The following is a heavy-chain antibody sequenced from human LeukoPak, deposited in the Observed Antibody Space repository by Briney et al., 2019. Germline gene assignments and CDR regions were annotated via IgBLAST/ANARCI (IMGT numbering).Heavy chain of an antibody. J-gene: IGHJ4*02. D-gene: IGHD5-24*01. CDR3: AKSAGYNPQTGDY. V-gene: IGHV3-53*01. CDR2: VYTGGST. Sequence: PGGSLRLSCAASGFTVSSNYMTWVRQAPGKGLEWVSVVYTGGSTYYADSVKGRFTISRDNSKNTVYLQMNSLRAEDTAVYYCAKSAGYNPQTGDYWGQGTLVTVSS. CDR1: GFTVSSNY.